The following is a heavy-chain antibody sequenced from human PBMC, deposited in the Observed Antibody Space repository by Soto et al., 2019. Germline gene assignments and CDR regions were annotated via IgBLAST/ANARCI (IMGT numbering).Heavy chain of an antibody. CDR3: AALIAAAGTTYFDY. J-gene: IGHJ4*02. D-gene: IGHD6-13*01. CDR2: IIPIFGTA. Sequence: SVKVSCKASGGTFSSYAISWVRQAPGQGLEWMGGIIPIFGTANYAQKFQGRVTITADESTSTAYMELSSLRSEDTAVYYCAALIAAAGTTYFDYWGQGTLVTVSS. CDR1: GGTFSSYA. V-gene: IGHV1-69*13.